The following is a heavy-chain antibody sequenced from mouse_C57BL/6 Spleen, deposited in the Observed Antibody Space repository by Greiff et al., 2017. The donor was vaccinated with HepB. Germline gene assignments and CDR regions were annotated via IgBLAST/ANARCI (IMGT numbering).Heavy chain of an antibody. CDR3: ARSYYYGSSYAMDY. CDR2: IYPGDGDT. V-gene: IGHV1-80*01. J-gene: IGHJ4*01. Sequence: QVQLKQSGAELVKPGASVKISCKASGYAFSSYWMNWVKQRPGKGLEWIGQIYPGDGDTNYNGKFKGKATLTADKSSSTAYMQLSSLTSEDSAVYLCARSYYYGSSYAMDYWGQGTSVTVSS. CDR1: GYAFSSYW. D-gene: IGHD1-1*01.